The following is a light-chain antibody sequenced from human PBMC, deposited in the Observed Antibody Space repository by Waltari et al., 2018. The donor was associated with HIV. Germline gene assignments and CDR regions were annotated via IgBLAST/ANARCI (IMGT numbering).Light chain of an antibody. CDR3: ISYVGSSLWV. CDR2: EVT. V-gene: IGLV2-23*02. CDR1: SSDVGNYNL. Sequence: QSVLTQPASVSGSPGQSITISCTGTSSDVGNYNLVSWYQQHPGKAPKLIIYEVTERPSGVSNRFSGFKSANTASLTISGVQAEDEADYYCISYVGSSLWVFGGGTKLTVL. J-gene: IGLJ3*02.